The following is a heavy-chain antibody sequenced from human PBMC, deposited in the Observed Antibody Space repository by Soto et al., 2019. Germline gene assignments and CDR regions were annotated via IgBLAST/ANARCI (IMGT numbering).Heavy chain of an antibody. D-gene: IGHD6-19*01. CDR2: IKSKTDGGTT. J-gene: IGHJ4*02. Sequence: LRLSCAASGFTFSNAWMSWVRQAPGKGLEWVGRIKSKTDGGTTDYAAPVKGRFTISRDDSKNTLYLQMNSLKTEDTAVYYCTTGETAVAGFDYWGQGTLVTVSS. V-gene: IGHV3-15*01. CDR1: GFTFSNAW. CDR3: TTGETAVAGFDY.